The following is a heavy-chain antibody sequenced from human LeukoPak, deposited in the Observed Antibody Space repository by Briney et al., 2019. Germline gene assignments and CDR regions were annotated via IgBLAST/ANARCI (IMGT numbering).Heavy chain of an antibody. V-gene: IGHV3-66*01. CDR3: ARGGIAPFDY. Sequence: GGSLRLSCAASGFTFSSYEMNWVRQAPGKRLEWISVIYTGGSTYYADSVKGRFTISRDNSKNTLYLQMNSLRAEDTAVYYCARGGIAPFDYWGQGTLVTVSS. J-gene: IGHJ4*02. CDR1: GFTFSSYE. D-gene: IGHD2-15*01. CDR2: IYTGGST.